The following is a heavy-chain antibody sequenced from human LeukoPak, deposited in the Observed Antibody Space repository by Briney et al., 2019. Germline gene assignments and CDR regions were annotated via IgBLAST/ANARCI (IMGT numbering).Heavy chain of an antibody. CDR3: ARLMESGIRPSYYYYGMEV. CDR2: IYYSGST. V-gene: IGHV4-59*08. D-gene: IGHD3-3*01. CDR1: GRSINRYY. J-gene: IGHJ6*04. Sequence: ADTLSLTCTVSGRSINRYYWSWIRQPPPKGLEWMGYIYYSGSTNYNPSLKSRLTISVDTSKNQFSLKVRSVPSADAAVYSCARLMESGIRPSYYYYGMEVWGNGTTVTVSS.